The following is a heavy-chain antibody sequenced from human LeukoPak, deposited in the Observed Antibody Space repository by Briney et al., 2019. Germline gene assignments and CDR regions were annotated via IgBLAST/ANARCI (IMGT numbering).Heavy chain of an antibody. CDR3: ARHLNYYLDY. CDR1: GFTFSGYV. V-gene: IGHV3-21*01. CDR2: ITFSSSHI. D-gene: IGHD3-10*01. Sequence: GGSLRLSCAASGFTFSGYVMTWVRQAPGKGLECVSSITFSSSHIYYADSVKGRFTISRDNTKDSLYLQMNSLRAEDTAMYYCARHLNYYLDYWGQGTLVTVSS. J-gene: IGHJ4*02.